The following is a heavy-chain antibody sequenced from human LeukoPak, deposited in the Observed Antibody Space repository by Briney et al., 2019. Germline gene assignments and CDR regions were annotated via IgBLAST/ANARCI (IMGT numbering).Heavy chain of an antibody. Sequence: ASVKVSCKASGYTFTSYAMNWVRQAPGQELEWMGWINTNTGNPTYAQGFTGRFVFSLDTSVSTAYLRISSLKAEDTAVYYCARTLRGGSYYSWFDPWGQGTLVTVSS. CDR1: GYTFTSYA. D-gene: IGHD1-26*01. CDR3: ARTLRGGSYYSWFDP. V-gene: IGHV7-4-1*02. J-gene: IGHJ5*02. CDR2: INTNTGNP.